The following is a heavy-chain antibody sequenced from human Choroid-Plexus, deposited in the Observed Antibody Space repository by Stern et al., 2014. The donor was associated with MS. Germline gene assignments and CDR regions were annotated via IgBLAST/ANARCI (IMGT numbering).Heavy chain of an antibody. CDR1: GFTFSNFG. V-gene: IGHV3-30*18. D-gene: IGHD2-15*01. J-gene: IGHJ4*02. CDR2: ISYDGSDK. CDR3: AKDRQWSTYFFDY. Sequence: QVQLVESGGGVAQPGRPLILSCAASGFTFSNFGMHWVRQAPGQGLEWVALISYDGSDKYYADSVKGRFTIFRDNSKNTLYMHMNSLGAEDTAVYYCAKDRQWSTYFFDYWGQGSLVTVSS.